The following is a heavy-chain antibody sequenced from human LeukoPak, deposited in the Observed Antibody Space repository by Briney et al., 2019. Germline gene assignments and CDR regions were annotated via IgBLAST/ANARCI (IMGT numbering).Heavy chain of an antibody. CDR2: ISWDGGST. Sequence: GGSLRLSCAASGFTLDDYVMHWVRQAPGKGLEWVSLISWDGGSTYYADSVKGRFTISRDNSKNSLYLQMNSLRAEDTALYYCAKEGSSSEMYYFDCWGQGTLVTVSS. CDR3: AKEGSSSEMYYFDC. J-gene: IGHJ4*02. V-gene: IGHV3-43D*03. CDR1: GFTLDDYV. D-gene: IGHD6-6*01.